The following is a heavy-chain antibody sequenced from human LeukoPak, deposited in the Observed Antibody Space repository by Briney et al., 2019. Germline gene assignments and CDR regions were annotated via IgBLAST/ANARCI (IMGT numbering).Heavy chain of an antibody. Sequence: GGSLRLSCAASGFTFSSYWMSWVRQAPGKGLEWVATIRQDGSQKYYVDSVKGRFTISRDNAKNSLYLQMNSLRAEDTAVYYCARESVSVTSEVDFDYWGQGTLVTVSS. V-gene: IGHV3-7*01. CDR2: IRQDGSQK. J-gene: IGHJ4*02. D-gene: IGHD4-17*01. CDR3: ARESVSVTSEVDFDY. CDR1: GFTFSSYW.